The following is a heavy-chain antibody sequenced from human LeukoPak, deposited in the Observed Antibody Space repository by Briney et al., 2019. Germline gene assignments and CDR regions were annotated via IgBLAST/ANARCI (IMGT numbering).Heavy chain of an antibody. Sequence: GGCLRLSCAASGFTFSSYWMTWVRQAPGEGLEWVANIKEDGSEKNYVDSVKGRFTISRDNAKNSLYLQMNNLRADDTAVYYCTRLRYSDYWGQGTLVTVSS. CDR2: IKEDGSEK. J-gene: IGHJ4*02. CDR3: TRLRYSDY. V-gene: IGHV3-7*01. CDR1: GFTFSSYW. D-gene: IGHD3-9*01.